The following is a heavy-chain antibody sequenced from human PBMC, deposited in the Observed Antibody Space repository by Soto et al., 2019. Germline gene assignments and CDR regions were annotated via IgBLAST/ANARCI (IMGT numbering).Heavy chain of an antibody. CDR2: ISYTGSTI. Sequence: GGSLRLSCVGSEFTFSNYEMNWVRQSPGKGLEWVSYISYTGSTIYYADSVRGRFTISRDDSKNSLYLQMNSLRAEDTAVYYCARGLRNYYDRSGLHYWGQGTLVTVSS. CDR3: ARGLRNYYDRSGLHY. CDR1: EFTFSNYE. V-gene: IGHV3-48*03. D-gene: IGHD3-22*01. J-gene: IGHJ4*02.